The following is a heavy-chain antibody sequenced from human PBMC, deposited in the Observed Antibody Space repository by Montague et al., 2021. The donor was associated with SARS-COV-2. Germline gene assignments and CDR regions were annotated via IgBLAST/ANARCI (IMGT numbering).Heavy chain of an antibody. J-gene: IGHJ2*01. CDR1: GGSINNYY. D-gene: IGHD3-10*02. CDR2: IYYSGSATT. CDR3: ARRGGGALFVMFVYWYCDD. Sequence: SETLSLTCSVSGGSINNYYWSWVRQSPGKGLEWIGYIYYSGSATTSYNPSLKSRVSISVDTSENQFSLKLTSVTAADTAVYYCARRGGGALFVMFVYWYCDDWGRGTLVTVSS. V-gene: IGHV4-59*13.